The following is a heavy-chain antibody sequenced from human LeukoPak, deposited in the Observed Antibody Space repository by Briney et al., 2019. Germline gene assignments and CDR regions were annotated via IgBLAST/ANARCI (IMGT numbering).Heavy chain of an antibody. CDR1: GGSISSSSYY. D-gene: IGHD3-22*01. CDR2: IYYSGST. J-gene: IGHJ4*02. V-gene: IGHV4-39*01. CDR3: ARGHYYDSSAV. Sequence: SETLSLTCTVSGGSISSSSYYWGWIRQPPGKGLERIGSIYYSGSTYYNPSLKSRVTISVDTSKNQFSLKLSSVTAADTAVYYCARGHYYDSSAVWGQGTLVTVSS.